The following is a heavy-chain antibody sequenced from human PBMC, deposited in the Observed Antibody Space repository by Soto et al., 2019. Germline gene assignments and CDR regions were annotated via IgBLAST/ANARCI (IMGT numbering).Heavy chain of an antibody. Sequence: QVQLVESGGGLVKPGGSLRLSCAASGFTFSDYYMSWIRQAPGKGLEWVSYISSSSSYTNYADSVKGRFTISRDNAKNSLYLQMNSLRAEDTAVYYCARDQLPSSTVNNRCFDYWGQGTLVTVSS. D-gene: IGHD4-17*01. CDR2: ISSSSSYT. CDR3: ARDQLPSSTVNNRCFDY. J-gene: IGHJ4*02. V-gene: IGHV3-11*06. CDR1: GFTFSDYY.